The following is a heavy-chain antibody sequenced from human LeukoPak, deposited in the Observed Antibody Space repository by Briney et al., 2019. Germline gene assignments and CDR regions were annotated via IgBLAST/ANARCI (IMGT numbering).Heavy chain of an antibody. V-gene: IGHV1-46*01. CDR2: INPSGGST. Sequence: ASVKVSCKASGYTFTSHYMHWVRQAPGQGLEWMGIINPSGGSTSYAQKFQGRVTMTRDMSTSTVYMELSSLRSEDTAVYYCARDLVVTRIGGYYMDVWGKGTTVTVSS. J-gene: IGHJ6*03. D-gene: IGHD4-23*01. CDR1: GYTFTSHY. CDR3: ARDLVVTRIGGYYMDV.